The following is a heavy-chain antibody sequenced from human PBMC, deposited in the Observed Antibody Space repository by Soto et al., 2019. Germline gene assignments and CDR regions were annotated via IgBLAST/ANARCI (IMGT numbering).Heavy chain of an antibody. V-gene: IGHV3-23*01. D-gene: IGHD2-15*01. CDR2: ISGSGGST. CDR3: AKDDGKDIVLVTAFMMVVVAAICFDY. Sequence: GGSLRLSCAASGFTFSSYAMSWVRQAPGKGLEWVSAISGSGGSTYYADSVKGRFTISRDNSKNTLYLQMNSLRAEDTAVYYCAKDDGKDIVLVTAFMMVVVAAICFDYWGQRYLVTVSA. J-gene: IGHJ4*02. CDR1: GFTFSSYA.